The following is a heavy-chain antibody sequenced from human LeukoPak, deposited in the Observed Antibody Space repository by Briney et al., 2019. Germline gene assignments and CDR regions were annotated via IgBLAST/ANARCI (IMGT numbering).Heavy chain of an antibody. CDR2: INPNSGGT. J-gene: IGHJ4*02. Sequence: ASVKVSCKASGYTFTGYYMHWVRQAPGQGLEWMGRINPNSGGTNYAQNFQGRVTMTRDTSISTAYMELSRLRSDDTAVYYCARGERDTAMATDYWGQGTLVTVSS. D-gene: IGHD5-18*01. CDR1: GYTFTGYY. V-gene: IGHV1-2*06. CDR3: ARGERDTAMATDY.